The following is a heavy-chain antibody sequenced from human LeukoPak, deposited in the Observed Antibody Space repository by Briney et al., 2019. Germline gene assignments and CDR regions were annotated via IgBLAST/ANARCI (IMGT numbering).Heavy chain of an antibody. CDR1: GGSFSGYY. J-gene: IGHJ3*02. V-gene: IGHV4-34*01. CDR3: ARENDRAFDI. CDR2: INHSGST. Sequence: SETLSLTCAVYGGSFSGYYWSWIRQPPGKGLEWIGEINHSGSTNYNPSLKSRVTISVDTSKNQFSLKLSSVTAADTAVYYCARENDRAFDIWGQGTMVTVSS.